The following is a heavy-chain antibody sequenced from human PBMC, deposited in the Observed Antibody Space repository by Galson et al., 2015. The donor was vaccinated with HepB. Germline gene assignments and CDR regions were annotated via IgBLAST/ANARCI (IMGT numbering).Heavy chain of an antibody. CDR3: ATISVVVPSFTQTYYYMDV. Sequence: SLRLSCAASGFTFSSYGMHWVRQAPGKGLEWVAVIWYDGSNKYYADSVKGRFTISRDNSKNTLYLQMNSLRAEDTAVYYCATISVVVPSFTQTYYYMDVWGKGTTVTVSS. D-gene: IGHD2-2*01. CDR1: GFTFSSYG. CDR2: IWYDGSNK. J-gene: IGHJ6*03. V-gene: IGHV3-33*01.